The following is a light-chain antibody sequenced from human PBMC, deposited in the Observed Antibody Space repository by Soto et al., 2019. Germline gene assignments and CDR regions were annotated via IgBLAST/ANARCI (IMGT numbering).Light chain of an antibody. CDR3: SSYASNYIVI. Sequence: QSVLTQPASVSGSPGQSITISCTGTSSDVGRYNYVSWYQQHPGKVPKLMIYEVTNRPSGVSNRFSGSKSGNTASLTISGLQTEDEADYYCSSYASNYIVIFGGGTKLTVL. V-gene: IGLV2-14*01. CDR2: EVT. CDR1: SSDVGRYNY. J-gene: IGLJ2*01.